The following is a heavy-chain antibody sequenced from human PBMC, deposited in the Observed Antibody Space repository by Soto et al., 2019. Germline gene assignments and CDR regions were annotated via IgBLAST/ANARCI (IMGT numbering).Heavy chain of an antibody. J-gene: IGHJ4*02. D-gene: IGHD3-10*01. CDR2: TRPKNGNT. Sequence: ASVKVSCKASGYTFSICGINWVRQAPGQGLEWMGWTRPKNGNTKYAQNLQGRVTMTTDTSTSTAYMELRSLRPDDTAVYYCVRDLDGSGSYYTDYWGQGTLVTVSS. CDR3: VRDLDGSGSYYTDY. CDR1: GYTFSICG. V-gene: IGHV1-18*01.